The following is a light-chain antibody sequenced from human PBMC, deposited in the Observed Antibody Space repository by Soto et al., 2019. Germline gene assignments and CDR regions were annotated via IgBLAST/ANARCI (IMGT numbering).Light chain of an antibody. J-gene: IGKJ1*01. V-gene: IGKV1-5*01. CDR3: QQYNIYMRT. CDR1: QSISSW. Sequence: DIQMTQSPSTLSASVGDRVTITCRASQSISSWLAWYQQKPGKAPKLLIYDTSSLESGVPSRFSGSGSGTEFTLTISSLQPDDFATYNSQQYNIYMRTFGQGTKVDIK. CDR2: DTS.